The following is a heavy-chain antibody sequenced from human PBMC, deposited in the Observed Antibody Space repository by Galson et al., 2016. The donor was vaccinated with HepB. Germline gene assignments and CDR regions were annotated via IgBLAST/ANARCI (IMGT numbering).Heavy chain of an antibody. CDR3: ARDINSGSYSPQYAFDI. CDR2: IYSGGST. CDR1: GFTVSSNY. D-gene: IGHD1-26*01. V-gene: IGHV3-53*01. J-gene: IGHJ3*02. Sequence: SLRLSCAASGFTVSSNYMSWVRQAPGKGLEWVSVIYSGGSTYYADSVKGRFTIPRDNSKNTLYLQMNSLRAEDTAVYYCARDINSGSYSPQYAFDIWGQGTMVTVSS.